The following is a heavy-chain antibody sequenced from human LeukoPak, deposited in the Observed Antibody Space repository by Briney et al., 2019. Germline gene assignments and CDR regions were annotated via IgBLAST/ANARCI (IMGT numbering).Heavy chain of an antibody. CDR3: AKEIRWQNWFDP. V-gene: IGHV3-23*01. Sequence: GGSLRLSCTASGFTFSSYAMSWVRQAPGKGLEWVSAISGSGGSTYYADSVKGRFTISRDNSKNTLHLQMNSLRAEDTAVYYCAKEIRWQNWFDPWGQGTLVTVSS. J-gene: IGHJ5*02. CDR2: ISGSGGST. CDR1: GFTFSSYA. D-gene: IGHD4-23*01.